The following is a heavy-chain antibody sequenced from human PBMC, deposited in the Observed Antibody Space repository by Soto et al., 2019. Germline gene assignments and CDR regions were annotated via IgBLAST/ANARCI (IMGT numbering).Heavy chain of an antibody. V-gene: IGHV4-59*01. Sequence: QVQLQESGPGLVKPSETLSLTCTVSGGSISSYYWSWIRQPPGKGLEWIGYIYYSGSTNYNPSLKSRVTISVDTSKNQFSLKLSSVTAADTAVYYRARDSGCSGGSCPTSLFDYWGQGTLVTVSS. D-gene: IGHD2-15*01. CDR1: GGSISSYY. CDR2: IYYSGST. J-gene: IGHJ4*02. CDR3: ARDSGCSGGSCPTSLFDY.